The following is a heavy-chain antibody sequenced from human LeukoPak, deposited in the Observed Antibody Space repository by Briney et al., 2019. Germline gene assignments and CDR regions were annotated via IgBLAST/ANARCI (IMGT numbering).Heavy chain of an antibody. J-gene: IGHJ4*02. CDR3: ARDRGGSGPTTVGY. D-gene: IGHD6-19*01. Sequence: GGSLRLSCAASGFTFSTSWMHWVRQAPGKGLVWVSRITSDGSGTIYADSVKGRFTISRDNAKNTLYLQMNSLGADDTAVYYCARDRGGSGPTTVGYWGQGTLVTVSS. CDR2: ITSDGSGT. V-gene: IGHV3-74*01. CDR1: GFTFSTSW.